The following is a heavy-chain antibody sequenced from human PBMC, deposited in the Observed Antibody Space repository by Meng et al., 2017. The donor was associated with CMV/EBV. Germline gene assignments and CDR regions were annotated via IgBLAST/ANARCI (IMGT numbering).Heavy chain of an antibody. CDR1: GGSFSGYY. J-gene: IGHJ4*02. V-gene: IGHV4-34*01. CDR3: GRRPGGRDFDY. CDR2: INHSGST. D-gene: IGHD2-15*01. Sequence: GSLRLSCAVYGGSFSGYYWSWIRQPPGKGLEWIGEINHSGSTNYNPSLKSRVTISVDTSKNQFSLKLSPVTAADTAVYYCGRRPGGRDFDYWGQGTLVTVSS.